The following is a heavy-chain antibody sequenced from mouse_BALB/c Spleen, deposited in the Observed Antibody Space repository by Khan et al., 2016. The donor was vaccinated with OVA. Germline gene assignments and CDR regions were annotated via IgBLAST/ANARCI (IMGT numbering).Heavy chain of an antibody. CDR1: GFNIKDTY. CDR3: ARDYWDEFTY. D-gene: IGHD4-1*01. Sequence: VQLQQSGAELVKPGASVKLSCTASGFNIKDTYMHWVKQRPEQGLEWIGRIDPANGNTKSDPKFQGKANITADTSSNTAYLQLSRLTSEDTAVYYCARDYWDEFTYWGQGTLVTVSA. V-gene: IGHV14-3*02. J-gene: IGHJ3*01. CDR2: IDPANGNT.